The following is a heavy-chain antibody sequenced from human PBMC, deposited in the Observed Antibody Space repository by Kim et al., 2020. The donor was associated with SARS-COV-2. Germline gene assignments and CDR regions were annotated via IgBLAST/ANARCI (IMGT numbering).Heavy chain of an antibody. CDR2: IIPIFGTA. CDR1: GGTFSSYA. D-gene: IGHD1-26*01. V-gene: IGHV1-69*06. CDR3: ARRIVGATYYYYYGMDV. Sequence: SVKVSCKASGGTFSSYAISWVRQAPGQGLEWMGGIIPIFGTANYAQKFQGRVTITADKSTSTAYMELSSLRSEDTAVYYCARRIVGATYYYYYGMDVWGQGTTVTVSS. J-gene: IGHJ6*02.